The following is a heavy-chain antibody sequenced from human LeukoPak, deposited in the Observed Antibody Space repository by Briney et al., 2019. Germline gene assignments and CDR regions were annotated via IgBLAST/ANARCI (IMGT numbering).Heavy chain of an antibody. J-gene: IGHJ5*02. Sequence: PSETLSLTCTVSGGSISSGSYYWGWIRQPPGKGLEWIGSRYYSGTTHYNPSLKSRVTISVDTPKNQFSLKLSSVTAADTAVFYCARHSLASSGYYNWFDPWGQGILVTVSS. CDR2: RYYSGTT. CDR1: GGSISSGSYY. D-gene: IGHD3-22*01. V-gene: IGHV4-39*01. CDR3: ARHSLASSGYYNWFDP.